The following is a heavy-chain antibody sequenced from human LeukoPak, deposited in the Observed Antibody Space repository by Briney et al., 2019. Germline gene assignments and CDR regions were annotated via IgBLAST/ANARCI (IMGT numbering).Heavy chain of an antibody. D-gene: IGHD1-1*01. CDR3: ARDLWNDAAFDI. Sequence: ASVKVSCKASGYTFNGYYIHWVRQAPGQGLEWMGWINPNSGGTNYAQKFQGRVTMTRDTSISTAYMELSRLRSDDTAVYYCARDLWNDAAFDIWGQGTMVTVSS. J-gene: IGHJ3*02. CDR1: GYTFNGYY. V-gene: IGHV1-2*02. CDR2: INPNSGGT.